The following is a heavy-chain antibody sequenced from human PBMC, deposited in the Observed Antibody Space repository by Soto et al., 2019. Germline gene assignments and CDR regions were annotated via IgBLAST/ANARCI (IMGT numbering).Heavy chain of an antibody. D-gene: IGHD4-17*01. CDR2: SYYRGST. V-gene: IGHV4-39*01. Sequence: PSETLSLTCSVSGGSISDFIGYWAWIRQPPGKGLEWIGFSYYRGSTYYNESLQSRVTISVDESVNQGFLLLTTVTAAGTAVLFCVATVKPSNFFVPLGEGTQLTVCS. CDR3: VATVKPSNFFVP. J-gene: IGHJ5*02. CDR1: GGSISDFIGY.